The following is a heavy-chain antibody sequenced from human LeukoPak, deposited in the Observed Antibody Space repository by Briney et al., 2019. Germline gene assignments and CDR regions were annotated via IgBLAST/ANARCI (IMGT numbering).Heavy chain of an antibody. D-gene: IGHD3-3*01. CDR2: IIPIFGTA. J-gene: IGHJ6*03. CDR1: GYTFTSYD. V-gene: IGHV1-69*13. Sequence: ASVKVSCKASGYTFTSYDISWVRQAPGQGLEWMGGIIPIFGTANYAQKFQGRVTITADESTSTAYMELSSLRSEDTAVYYCASMEWLLYDAPLLYYYYYMDVWGKGTTVTVSS. CDR3: ASMEWLLYDAPLLYYYYYMDV.